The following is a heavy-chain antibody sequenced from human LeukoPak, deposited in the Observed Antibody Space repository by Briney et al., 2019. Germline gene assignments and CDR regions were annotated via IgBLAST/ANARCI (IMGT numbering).Heavy chain of an antibody. J-gene: IGHJ4*02. D-gene: IGHD1-26*01. CDR2: ISYDGSNK. CDR3: AKHSGSYQTAFGY. CDR1: GFTFSSYG. Sequence: QPGGSLRLSCAASGFTFSSYGMHRVRQAPGKGLEWVAVISYDGSNKYYADSVKGRFTISRDNSKNTLYLQMNSLSAEDTAVYYCAKHSGSYQTAFGYWGQGTLVTVSS. V-gene: IGHV3-30*18.